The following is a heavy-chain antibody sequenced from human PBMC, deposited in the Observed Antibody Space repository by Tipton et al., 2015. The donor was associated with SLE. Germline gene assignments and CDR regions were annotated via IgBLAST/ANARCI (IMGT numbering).Heavy chain of an antibody. CDR2: IYYSGST. D-gene: IGHD6-6*01. CDR3: ARVQSSSSSYWFDP. CDR1: GGSISSYY. V-gene: IGHV4-59*01. Sequence: TLSLTCTVSGGSISSYYWSWIRQPPGKGLEWIWYIYYSGSTNYNPSLKSRVTISVDTSKNQFSLKLSSVTAADTAVYYCARVQSSSSSYWFDPWGQGTLVTVSS. J-gene: IGHJ5*02.